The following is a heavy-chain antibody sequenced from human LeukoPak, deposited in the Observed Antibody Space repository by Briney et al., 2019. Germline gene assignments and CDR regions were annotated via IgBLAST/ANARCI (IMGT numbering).Heavy chain of an antibody. D-gene: IGHD3-22*01. J-gene: IGHJ3*02. CDR3: ARVRYYYDSSGYYLHDAFDI. CDR1: GGSISSYY. V-gene: IGHV4-59*01. Sequence: SETLSLTCTVSGGSISSYYWSWIRPPPAKGREWIGYIYYSGSTNYNPSLKSRVTISVDTSKNQCSLKLSSVTAADTAVYYCARVRYYYDSSGYYLHDAFDIWGQGTMVTVSS. CDR2: IYYSGST.